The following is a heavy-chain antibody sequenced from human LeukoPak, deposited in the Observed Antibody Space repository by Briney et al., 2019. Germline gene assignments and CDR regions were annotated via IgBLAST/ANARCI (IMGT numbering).Heavy chain of an antibody. D-gene: IGHD5-18*01. CDR3: VRELGSGYSYGIFDY. J-gene: IGHJ4*02. CDR1: GGSISSYY. Sequence: SETLSLTCTVSGGSISSYYWSWIRQPPGKGLEWIGYIYYSGSTNYNPSLKSRVTISVDTSKNQFSLKLSSVTAADTAVYYCVRELGSGYSYGIFDYWGQGTLVTVSS. CDR2: IYYSGST. V-gene: IGHV4-59*01.